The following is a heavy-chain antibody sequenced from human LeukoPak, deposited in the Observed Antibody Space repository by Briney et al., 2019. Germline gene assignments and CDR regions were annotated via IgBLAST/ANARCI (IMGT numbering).Heavy chain of an antibody. CDR1: GYTFTSYY. CDR3: ARVEDSYGSGSTYTEHTYYYGMDV. D-gene: IGHD3-10*01. Sequence: ASVKVSCKASGYTFTSYYMHWVRQAPGQGLEWMGIINPSGGSTSYAQKFQGRVTMTRDTSISTAYMELSRLRSDDTAVYYCARVEDSYGSGSTYTEHTYYYGMDVWGQGTTVIVSS. V-gene: IGHV1-46*01. CDR2: INPSGGST. J-gene: IGHJ6*02.